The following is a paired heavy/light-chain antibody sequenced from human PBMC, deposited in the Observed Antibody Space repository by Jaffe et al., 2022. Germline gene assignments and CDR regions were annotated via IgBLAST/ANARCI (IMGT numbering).Heavy chain of an antibody. Sequence: QVQLVQSGAEVKKPGSSVKVSCKASGGTFSSYTISWVRQAPGQGLEWMGRIIPILGIANYAQKFQGRVTITADKSTSTAYMELSSLRSEDTAVYYCARDSPDAVATINWFDPWGQGTLVTVSS. V-gene: IGHV1-69*08. CDR2: IIPILGIA. J-gene: IGHJ5*02. CDR3: ARDSPDAVATINWFDP. D-gene: IGHD5-12*01. CDR1: GGTFSSYT.
Light chain of an antibody. CDR1: QSVSSN. Sequence: EIVMTQSPATLSVSPGERATLSCRASQSVSSNLAWYQQKPGQAPRLLIYGASTRATGIPARFSGSGSGTEFTLTISSLQSEDFAVYYCQQYNNWPTSYTFGQGTKLEIK. J-gene: IGKJ2*01. CDR2: GAS. V-gene: IGKV3-15*01. CDR3: QQYNNWPTSYT.